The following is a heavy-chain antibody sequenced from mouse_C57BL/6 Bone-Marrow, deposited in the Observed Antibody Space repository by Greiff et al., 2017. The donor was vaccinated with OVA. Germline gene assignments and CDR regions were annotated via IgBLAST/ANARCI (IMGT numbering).Heavy chain of an antibody. CDR2: IDPSASYT. Sequence: QVQLQQPGAELVKPGASVKLSCKASGYTFTSYWMQWVKQRPGQGLEWIGEIDPSASYTNYNQKFKGKATLTVDTSSSTAYMQLSSLTSEDSAVYYCARNYGSSYYWGQGTTLTVSS. J-gene: IGHJ2*01. CDR1: GYTFTSYW. V-gene: IGHV1-50*01. CDR3: ARNYGSSYY. D-gene: IGHD1-1*01.